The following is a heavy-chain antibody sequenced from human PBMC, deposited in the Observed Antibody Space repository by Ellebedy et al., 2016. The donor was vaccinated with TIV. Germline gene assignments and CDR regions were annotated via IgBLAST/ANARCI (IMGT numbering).Heavy chain of an antibody. CDR3: ARVVGGLTGGDY. D-gene: IGHD7-27*01. V-gene: IGHV1-18*04. CDR2: INTDNGDT. J-gene: IGHJ4*02. CDR1: GYTFTSYY. Sequence: ASVKVSXXASGYTFTSYYMHWVRQAPGQGLEWMGWINTDNGDTNYAPKIQGRLTLTADTSTSTSYMDLRSLRSDDTAVYYCARVVGGLTGGDYWGQGTLVTVSS.